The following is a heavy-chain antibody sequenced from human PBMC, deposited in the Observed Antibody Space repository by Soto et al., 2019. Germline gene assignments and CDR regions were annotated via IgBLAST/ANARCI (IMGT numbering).Heavy chain of an antibody. Sequence: SETLTLTCTVSGGSISSYYWNWIRQSPGKGLEWIASLDYSGTTNYNPSLKSRITTSVDPSKKQFSLKMRSVTAADTAVYYCARDSFPPYSSSSKGFDYWGQGSLVTVSS. J-gene: IGHJ4*02. V-gene: IGHV4-59*01. CDR3: ARDSFPPYSSSSKGFDY. D-gene: IGHD6-6*01. CDR2: LDYSGTT. CDR1: GGSISSYY.